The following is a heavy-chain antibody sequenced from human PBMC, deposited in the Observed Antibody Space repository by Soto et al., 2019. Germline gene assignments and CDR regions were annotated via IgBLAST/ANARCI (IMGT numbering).Heavy chain of an antibody. D-gene: IGHD3-16*02. Sequence: QMQLVQSGAEVKKTGSSVKVSCKASGYTFTYRYLHWVRQAPGQALEWMGWITPFNGNTNYAQKFQDRVTITRDRSMSTAYMELSSLRSEDTAMYYWATGELSLKGAFDYWGQGTLVTVSS. CDR1: GYTFTYRY. J-gene: IGHJ4*02. CDR3: ATGELSLKGAFDY. CDR2: ITPFNGNT. V-gene: IGHV1-45*02.